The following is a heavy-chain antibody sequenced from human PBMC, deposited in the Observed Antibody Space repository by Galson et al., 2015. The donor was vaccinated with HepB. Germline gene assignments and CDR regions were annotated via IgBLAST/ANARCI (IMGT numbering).Heavy chain of an antibody. CDR3: ARGYGSGSMDV. CDR2: ISYDGGNK. Sequence: SLRLSCAASGFNFSTYGMHWVRQAPGKGLEWVAVISYDGGNKYYADSVKGRFTISRDNSKNTLYLQMNSLRAEDTAVYYCARGYGSGSMDVWGQGTTVTVSS. D-gene: IGHD3-10*01. V-gene: IGHV3-30*03. J-gene: IGHJ6*02. CDR1: GFNFSTYG.